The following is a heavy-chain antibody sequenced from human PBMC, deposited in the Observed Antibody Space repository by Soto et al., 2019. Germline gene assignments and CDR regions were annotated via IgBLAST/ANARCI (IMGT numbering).Heavy chain of an antibody. CDR1: GGTFSSYA. V-gene: IGHV1-69*01. J-gene: IGHJ6*02. Sequence: QVQLVQSGAEVQKPGSSVKVSCKASGGTFSSYAISWVRQAPGQGLEWMGGIIPIFGTANYAQKFQGRVTITADESTSTAYMELSSLRSEDTAVYYCAREKGYSYGSYYYYYGMDVWGQGTTVTVSS. D-gene: IGHD5-18*01. CDR3: AREKGYSYGSYYYYYGMDV. CDR2: IIPIFGTA.